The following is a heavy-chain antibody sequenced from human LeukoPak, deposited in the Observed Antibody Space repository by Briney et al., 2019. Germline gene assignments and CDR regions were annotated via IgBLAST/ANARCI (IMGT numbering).Heavy chain of an antibody. CDR3: VKDRGGSPFYGMDV. D-gene: IGHD1-26*01. V-gene: IGHV3-23*01. J-gene: IGHJ6*02. CDR1: GFTFRNHA. Sequence: PGGSLRLSCAASGFTFRNHAMNRVRQAPGKGLEWVSVISGSGETTYYADSVKGRFTISRDNSRNTLYLPMNSLRAEDTAVYYCVKDRGGSPFYGMDVWGQGTTVTVSS. CDR2: ISGSGETT.